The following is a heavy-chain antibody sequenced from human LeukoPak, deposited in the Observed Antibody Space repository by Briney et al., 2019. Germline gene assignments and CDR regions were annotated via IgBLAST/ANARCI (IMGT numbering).Heavy chain of an antibody. Sequence: KPSETLSLTCTVPGGSISSSSYYWGWIRQPPGKGLEWIGSIYYSGSTYYNPSLKSRVTISVDTSKNQFSLKLSSVTAADTAVYYCARLDRITIFGVVSGGPYAFDIWGQGTMVTVSS. V-gene: IGHV4-39*01. CDR1: GGSISSSSYY. CDR3: ARLDRITIFGVVSGGPYAFDI. CDR2: IYYSGST. D-gene: IGHD3-3*01. J-gene: IGHJ3*02.